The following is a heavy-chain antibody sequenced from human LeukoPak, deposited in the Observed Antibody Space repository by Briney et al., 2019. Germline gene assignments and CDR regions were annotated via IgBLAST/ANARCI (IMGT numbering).Heavy chain of an antibody. Sequence: PGGSLRLSCAASGFTFNIYAMSWVRLAPGKGLQWVASMCGSAGCTFYTDSVKGRFTISRDNSNNTLYLEMNSLRAEDTAIYYCARDRPNYHESNGHYYERDGDHWGQGTLGTASS. D-gene: IGHD3-22*01. CDR2: MCGSAGCT. CDR1: GFTFNIYA. V-gene: IGHV3-23*01. CDR3: ARDRPNYHESNGHYYERDGDH. J-gene: IGHJ5*02.